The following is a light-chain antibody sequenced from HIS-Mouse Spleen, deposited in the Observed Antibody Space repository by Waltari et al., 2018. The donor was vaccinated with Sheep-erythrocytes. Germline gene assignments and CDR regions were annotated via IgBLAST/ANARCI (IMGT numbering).Light chain of an antibody. CDR1: KLGDKY. V-gene: IGLV3-1*01. CDR3: QAWDSSTAWV. J-gene: IGLJ3*02. Sequence: SYELTQPPSVSVSSGQTASITCSGAKLGDKYACWYQQKPGQSPVLVIYQDSKRPSGLPERFSGSNSGNTATLTISGTQAMDEADYYCQAWDSSTAWVFGGGTKLTVL. CDR2: QDS.